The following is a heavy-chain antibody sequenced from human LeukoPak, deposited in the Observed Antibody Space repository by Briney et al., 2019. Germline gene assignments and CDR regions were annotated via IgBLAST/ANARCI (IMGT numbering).Heavy chain of an antibody. CDR3: ARGPANHWFDP. Sequence: SETLSLTCAVYGGSFSGYYWSWIRQPPGKGLEWIGEINHSGSTNYNPSLKSRVTISVDTSKNQFSLKLSSVTAADTAVYYCARGPANHWFDPWGQGTLVTVSS. D-gene: IGHD2-2*01. V-gene: IGHV4-34*01. CDR2: INHSGST. CDR1: GGSFSGYY. J-gene: IGHJ5*02.